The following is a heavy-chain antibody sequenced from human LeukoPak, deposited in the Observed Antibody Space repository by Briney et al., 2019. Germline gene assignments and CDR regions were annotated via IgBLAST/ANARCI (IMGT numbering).Heavy chain of an antibody. CDR3: ARGSRWYGQDY. J-gene: IGHJ4*02. V-gene: IGHV3-66*01. CDR1: GFTFRNAW. CDR2: IYSGGNT. Sequence: GGSLRLSCAASGFTFRNAWMSWVRQAPGKGLEWVSVIYSGGNTDYADSVKGRFTISRDNSKNTVYLEMNSLRAEDTAVYHCARGSRWYGQDYWGQGTLVTVSS. D-gene: IGHD6-13*01.